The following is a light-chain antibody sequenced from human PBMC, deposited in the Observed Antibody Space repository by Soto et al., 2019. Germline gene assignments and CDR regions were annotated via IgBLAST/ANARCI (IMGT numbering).Light chain of an antibody. Sequence: EIVLTQSPGTLSLSPGERATLSCGASQPVSSSYRACYQQKPRQAPRLLIYGASTRATGIPARFSGSGSGKDFTLTISRLGPEDFAVYYCQQCGISTWPFGQGTKVDIK. CDR3: QQCGISTWP. CDR2: GAS. CDR1: QPVSSSY. V-gene: IGKV3-20*01. J-gene: IGKJ1*01.